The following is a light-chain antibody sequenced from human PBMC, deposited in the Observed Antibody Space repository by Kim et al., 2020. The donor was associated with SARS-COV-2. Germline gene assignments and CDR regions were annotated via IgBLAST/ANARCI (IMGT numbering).Light chain of an antibody. CDR1: QSVSRN. Sequence: SVSPGERATLSCRASQSVSRNLAWYQQKPGQAPRLLIYGASTRATGIPSRFSGSGSGTEFTLTISSLQSEDFAVYSCQQYNNWPYTFGQGTKLEIK. CDR3: QQYNNWPYT. V-gene: IGKV3-15*01. J-gene: IGKJ2*01. CDR2: GAS.